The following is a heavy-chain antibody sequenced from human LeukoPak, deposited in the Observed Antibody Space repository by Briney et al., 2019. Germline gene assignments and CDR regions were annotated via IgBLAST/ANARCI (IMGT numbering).Heavy chain of an antibody. CDR2: IYPGDSDT. V-gene: IGHV5-51*01. Sequence: GESLKISCKGSGYSITSYWIGWVRPMPGKRLEWMGIIYPGDSDTRYSPSFQGQVTISADKSISTAYLQWSSLKASDTAMYYCARSSYSSVAGYYMDVWGKGTTVTVSS. CDR3: ARSSYSSVAGYYMDV. J-gene: IGHJ6*03. D-gene: IGHD6-25*01. CDR1: GYSITSYW.